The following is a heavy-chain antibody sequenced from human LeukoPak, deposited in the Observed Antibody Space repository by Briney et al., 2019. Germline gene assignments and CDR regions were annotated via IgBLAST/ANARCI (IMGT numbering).Heavy chain of an antibody. D-gene: IGHD6-13*01. CDR3: VKDETGSSWYN. Sequence: GGSLRLSCAASGFIFSSYYMSWVRQAPGKGLELVSAIGGSGTGTHYADSVKGRFTISRDNYKNTLYLQMNSLRAEDTAIYYCVKDETGSSWYNWGQGTLVTVSS. CDR1: GFIFSSYY. V-gene: IGHV3-23*01. CDR2: IGGSGTGT. J-gene: IGHJ4*02.